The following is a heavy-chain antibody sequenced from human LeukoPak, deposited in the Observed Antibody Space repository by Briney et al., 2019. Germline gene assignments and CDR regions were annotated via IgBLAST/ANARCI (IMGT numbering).Heavy chain of an antibody. Sequence: PGGSLRLSCAASGFSFGTYGMNWVRQAPGNGLEWVSYISASSSTIYYADSVKGRFTISRDNAKNSLYLQVNGLRDEDTAVYYCARDAGSGYFDYWGQGTLVTVSS. J-gene: IGHJ4*02. CDR3: ARDAGSGYFDY. CDR1: GFSFGTYG. V-gene: IGHV3-48*02. D-gene: IGHD6-19*01. CDR2: ISASSSTI.